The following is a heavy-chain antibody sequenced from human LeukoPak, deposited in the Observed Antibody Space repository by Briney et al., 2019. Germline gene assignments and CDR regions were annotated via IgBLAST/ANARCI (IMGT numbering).Heavy chain of an antibody. V-gene: IGHV3-66*02. J-gene: IGHJ6*02. CDR3: AKDLGGYYDSSGYFGPMDV. CDR1: GFTVSINY. CDR2: LYSGGST. D-gene: IGHD3-22*01. Sequence: GGSLRLSCAASGFTVSINYLSWIRQAPGKGLEWVSVLYSGGSTYYADSVRGRFSISRDNSKNTLYLQMNSLRAEDTAVYYCAKDLGGYYDSSGYFGPMDVWGQGTTVTVSS.